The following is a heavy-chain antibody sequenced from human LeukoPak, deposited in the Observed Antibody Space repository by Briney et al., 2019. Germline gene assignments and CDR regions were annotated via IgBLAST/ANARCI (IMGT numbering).Heavy chain of an antibody. Sequence: PSETLALTCTVSGGSISSYYWSWMRQPAGKGLEWIGRIYISGSTNYNPSLKSRVTMSVDTSKNQFSLKLSSVTAADTAVYYCARHRTYYYGSGSYYNPLGYYYYMDVWGKGTTVTISS. CDR2: IYISGST. J-gene: IGHJ6*03. CDR3: ARHRTYYYGSGSYYNPLGYYYYMDV. V-gene: IGHV4-4*07. CDR1: GGSISSYY. D-gene: IGHD3-10*01.